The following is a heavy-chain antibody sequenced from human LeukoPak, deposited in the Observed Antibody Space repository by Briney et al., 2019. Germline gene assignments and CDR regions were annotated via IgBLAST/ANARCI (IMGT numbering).Heavy chain of an antibody. D-gene: IGHD3-22*01. Sequence: PGRSLRLSCATSGFTFSRYAMHWVRQAPGKGLEWVALISYDANIGSNKYYADSVKGRFTISRDNSKNTLYLQMNRLRAEDTAVYYCAKVGGQYYYDNSGYYGWGQGTLVTVSS. CDR1: GFTFSRYA. CDR3: AKVGGQYYYDNSGYYG. J-gene: IGHJ4*02. V-gene: IGHV3-30-3*01. CDR2: ISYDANIGSNK.